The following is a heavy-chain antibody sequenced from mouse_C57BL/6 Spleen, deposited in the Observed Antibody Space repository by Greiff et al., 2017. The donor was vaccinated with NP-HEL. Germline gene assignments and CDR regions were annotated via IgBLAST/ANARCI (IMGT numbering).Heavy chain of an antibody. CDR1: GYTFTSYW. D-gene: IGHD1-1*01. CDR2: IDPSDSYT. CDR3: ARYYSGSDYFDD. J-gene: IGHJ2*01. V-gene: IGHV1-50*01. Sequence: VQLQQPGAELVKPGASVKLSCKASGYTFTSYWMQWVKQRPGQGLEWIGEIDPSDSYTNYNQKFKGKATLTVDTSSSTAYMQLSSLTSADSAVYYWARYYSGSDYFDDGGQGTTLTVAS.